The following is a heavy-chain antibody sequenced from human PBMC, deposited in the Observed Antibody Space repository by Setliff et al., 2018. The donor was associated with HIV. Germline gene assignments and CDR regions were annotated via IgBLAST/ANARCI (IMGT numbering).Heavy chain of an antibody. Sequence: GGSLRLSCASSGFTFSSYAMTWVRQAPGKGLECVAVISGSGGDTYYADSVQGRFTISRDNSRNTLFLQLHSLRVDDTALYYCAKAGSGWYEFDAWGQGTLVTVSS. CDR3: AKAGSGWYEFDA. J-gene: IGHJ4*02. CDR1: GFTFSSYA. CDR2: ISGSGGDT. D-gene: IGHD6-19*01. V-gene: IGHV3-23*01.